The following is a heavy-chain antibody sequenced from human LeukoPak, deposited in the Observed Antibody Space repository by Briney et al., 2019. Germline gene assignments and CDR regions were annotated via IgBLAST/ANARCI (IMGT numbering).Heavy chain of an antibody. CDR2: INTNTGNP. CDR3: ARGLWDY. Sequence: VASVKVSCKASGYIFTSNDMNWVRQAPGQGLEWMGWINTNTGNPTYVQGFTGRFVFSLDTSVSTAYLQISSLKPEDTGVYYCARGLWDYWGQGTLVTVSS. J-gene: IGHJ4*02. CDR1: GYIFTSND. D-gene: IGHD2-21*01. V-gene: IGHV7-4-1*02.